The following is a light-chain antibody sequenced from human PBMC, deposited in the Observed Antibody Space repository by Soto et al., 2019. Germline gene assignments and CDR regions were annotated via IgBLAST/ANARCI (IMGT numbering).Light chain of an antibody. CDR3: QQTYTTRSHT. CDR1: QDINSY. J-gene: IGKJ4*01. V-gene: IGKV1-39*01. CDR2: AAS. Sequence: DIQMTQSPSALSASVGDRVTITCRASQDINSYLNWYQKQSGKAPKLLIYAASSLQSGVPSRFSGSESGTDFTLTITILQPGDAAVYYCQQTYTTRSHTFGGGTKVEI.